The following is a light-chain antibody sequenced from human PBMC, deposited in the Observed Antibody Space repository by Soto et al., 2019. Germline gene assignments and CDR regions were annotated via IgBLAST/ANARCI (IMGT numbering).Light chain of an antibody. CDR2: ATS. CDR3: QQGKTTPGT. Sequence: DIQMTQSPSSLSASVGDRVTITCRASQSNSAYLNWYQQKPGKAPKLLIYATSSLESGVPSRFCGSGSGTDFLLPISTLQPEDFATYYCQQGKTTPGTFGQGTKVE. J-gene: IGKJ1*01. V-gene: IGKV1-39*01. CDR1: QSNSAY.